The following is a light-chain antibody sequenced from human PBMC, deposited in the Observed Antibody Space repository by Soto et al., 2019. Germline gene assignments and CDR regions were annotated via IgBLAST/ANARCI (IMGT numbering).Light chain of an antibody. CDR3: QQYNTWPLT. CDR2: GAS. CDR1: QGVTTN. V-gene: IGKV3-15*01. J-gene: IGKJ4*01. Sequence: EIVMTQSPGTLSVSPGERATLSCRASQGVTTNLAWYQQKPGQAPRLLIYGASTRATGIPARFSGSGSGTEFTLTISSLQSEDFAVYYCQQYNTWPLTFGGGTKVEIK.